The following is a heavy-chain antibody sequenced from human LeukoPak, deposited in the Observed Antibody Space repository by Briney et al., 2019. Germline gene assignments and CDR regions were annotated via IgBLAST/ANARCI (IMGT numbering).Heavy chain of an antibody. V-gene: IGHV3-73*01. CDR2: ITHKANNYAT. CDR1: GFTFSDSV. CDR3: TGQVSGSGSPNWFDP. J-gene: IGHJ5*02. D-gene: IGHD3-10*01. Sequence: GGSLKLSCAASGFTFSDSVMHWVRQASGKGREWLGRITHKANNYATVYAASVKGRFTISRDDSKNTAYLQMNSLKTEDAAVYYCTGQVSGSGSPNWFDPWGQGTLVTVSS.